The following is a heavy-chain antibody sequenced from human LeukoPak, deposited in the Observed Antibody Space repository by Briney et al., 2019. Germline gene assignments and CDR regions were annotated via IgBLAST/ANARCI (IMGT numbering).Heavy chain of an antibody. J-gene: IGHJ4*02. CDR1: GFTFSTYA. D-gene: IGHD3-10*01. V-gene: IGHV3-23*01. Sequence: GGSLRLSCAASGFTFSTYAMSWVRQAPGKGLEWVSGINGGGTYYADSVKGQFTISRDNSESTLYLQMNSLSAEDTAVYYCAKVRVPPADYFDYWGQGTLVTVSS. CDR3: AKVRVPPADYFDY. CDR2: INGGGT.